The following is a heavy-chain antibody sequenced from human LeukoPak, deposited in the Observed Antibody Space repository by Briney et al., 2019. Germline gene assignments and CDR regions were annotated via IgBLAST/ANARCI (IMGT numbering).Heavy chain of an antibody. D-gene: IGHD6-19*01. Sequence: SETLSLTCTVSGGSISSSIYYWGWIRQPPGKGLEWIGSIYYSGSTYYNPSLKSRVTISVDTSKNQFSLKLSSVTAADTAVYYCARPKVYSSGWYPFDYWGQGNLVTVSS. CDR2: IYYSGST. J-gene: IGHJ4*02. CDR3: ARPKVYSSGWYPFDY. CDR1: GGSISSSIYY. V-gene: IGHV4-39*01.